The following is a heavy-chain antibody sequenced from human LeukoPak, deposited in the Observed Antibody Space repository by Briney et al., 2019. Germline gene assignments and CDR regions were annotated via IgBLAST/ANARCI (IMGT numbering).Heavy chain of an antibody. J-gene: IGHJ6*03. CDR3: ARGATFRGTYYMDV. CDR2: IYNSGSA. Sequence: SETLSLTCKVSGGSISTYYWSWFRQPPGKGLEWIGYIYNSGSATYNPSLKSRVTISVDTSKNQFSLKLNSVTAADTAVYYCARGATFRGTYYMDVWGKGTTVTVSS. V-gene: IGHV4-59*01. D-gene: IGHD3-16*01. CDR1: GGSISTYY.